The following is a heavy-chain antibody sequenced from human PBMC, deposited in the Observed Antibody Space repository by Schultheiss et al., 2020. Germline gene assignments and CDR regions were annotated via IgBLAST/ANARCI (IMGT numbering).Heavy chain of an antibody. CDR1: GFTFDDHG. CDR3: AKAEGWFNFDY. CDR2: ISWNSGSI. Sequence: GGSLRLSCAASGFTFDDHGMHWVRQSPGKGLEWVSGISWNSGSIGYADSVKGRFTISRDNAKNSLYLQMNSLRAEDTALYYCAKAEGWFNFDYWGQGTLVTVSS. D-gene: IGHD6-19*01. J-gene: IGHJ4*02. V-gene: IGHV3-9*01.